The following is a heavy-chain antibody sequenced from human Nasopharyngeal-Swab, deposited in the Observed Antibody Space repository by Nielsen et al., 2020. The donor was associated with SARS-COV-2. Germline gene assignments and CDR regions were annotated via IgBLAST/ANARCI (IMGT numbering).Heavy chain of an antibody. CDR2: IYYSGST. V-gene: IGHV4-39*01. CDR1: GGSISSSSYY. Sequence: SETLSLTCTVSGGSISSSSYYWGWIRQPPGKGLEWIGNIYYSGSTYYNPSLKSRVTISVDTSKNQFSLKLSSVTAADTAVYYCASQPSNWFDPWGQGTLVTVSS. CDR3: ASQPSNWFDP. J-gene: IGHJ5*02.